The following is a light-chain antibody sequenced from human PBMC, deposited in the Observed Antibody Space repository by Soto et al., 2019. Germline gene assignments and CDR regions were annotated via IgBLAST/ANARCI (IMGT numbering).Light chain of an antibody. CDR2: DAS. Sequence: EIVLTQSPATLSLSPGARATLSCRASQSVSSYLAWYQQKPGQAPRLLIYDASNRATGIPARFSGSGSGTDFTLTISSLQSEDLAVYYCQQYNNWPRTFGQGTKV. J-gene: IGKJ1*01. CDR3: QQYNNWPRT. V-gene: IGKV3-11*01. CDR1: QSVSSY.